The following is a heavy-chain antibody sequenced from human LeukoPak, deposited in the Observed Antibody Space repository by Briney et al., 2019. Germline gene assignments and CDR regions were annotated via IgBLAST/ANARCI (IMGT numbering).Heavy chain of an antibody. CDR1: GFTVSSNY. J-gene: IGHJ4*02. Sequence: GGSLRLSCAASGFTVSSNYMRWVRQAPGKGLEWVSVIYSGGSTYYADSVKGRFTISRDNSKNTLYLQMNSLRAEDTAVYYCARDPPLGYDFWSGYQGGDYWGQGTLVTVSS. CDR2: IYSGGST. D-gene: IGHD3-3*01. CDR3: ARDPPLGYDFWSGYQGGDY. V-gene: IGHV3-66*02.